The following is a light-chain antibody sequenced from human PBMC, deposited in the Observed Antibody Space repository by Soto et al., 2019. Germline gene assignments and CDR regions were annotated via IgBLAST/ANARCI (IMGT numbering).Light chain of an antibody. J-gene: IGLJ1*01. Sequence: QSALTQPASVSGSPGQSITISCTGTSSDVGGYNYVSWYQQHPGKAPKLMIYDVSNRPSGVSNRFSGSKSGNTASLTISGLQAEDEADYYCSSDTSSFCVFGNGTKVTVL. CDR3: SSDTSSFCV. CDR1: SSDVGGYNY. CDR2: DVS. V-gene: IGLV2-14*03.